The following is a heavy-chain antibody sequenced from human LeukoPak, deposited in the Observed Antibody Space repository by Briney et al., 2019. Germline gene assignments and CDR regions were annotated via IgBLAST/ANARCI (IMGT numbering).Heavy chain of an antibody. J-gene: IGHJ4*02. CDR3: ARTKYGDYLFADY. Sequence: SQTLSLTCTVSGGSLTSGEHYCSWIRQPPGKGLEWIGYAYYSGSTNYNPSLKSRVTISVAKNQVSLELSSVTAADTAVYYCARTKYGDYLFADYWGQGTLVTVSP. CDR2: AYYSGST. V-gene: IGHV4-61*08. CDR1: GGSLTSGEHY. D-gene: IGHD4-17*01.